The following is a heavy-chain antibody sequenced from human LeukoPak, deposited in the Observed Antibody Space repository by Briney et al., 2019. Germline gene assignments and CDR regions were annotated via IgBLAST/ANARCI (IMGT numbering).Heavy chain of an antibody. CDR2: LNPSGGST. D-gene: IGHD3-22*01. CDR3: ARAALDYYDSSGANWYFDL. V-gene: IGHV1-46*01. CDR1: GYTFTSYY. J-gene: IGHJ2*01. Sequence: ASVKVSCKASGYTFTSYYMHWVRQAPGQGLEWMGILNPSGGSTSYAQKFQGGVTMTRDTSTSTVYMELSSLRSEDTAVYYCARAALDYYDSSGANWYFDLWGRGTLVTISS.